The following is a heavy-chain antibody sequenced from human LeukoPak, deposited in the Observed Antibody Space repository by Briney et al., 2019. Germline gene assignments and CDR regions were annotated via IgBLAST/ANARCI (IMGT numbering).Heavy chain of an antibody. CDR3: ARYDVWGTYRAFDY. CDR1: GYSISSGYY. D-gene: IGHD3-16*02. J-gene: IGHJ4*02. V-gene: IGHV4-38-2*02. Sequence: SETLSLTCTVSGYSISSGYYWGWIRQPPGKGLEWIGSIYHSGSTYYNPSLKSRVTISVDTSKNQFSLKLSSVTAADTAVYYCARYDVWGTYRAFDYWGQGTLVTVSS. CDR2: IYHSGST.